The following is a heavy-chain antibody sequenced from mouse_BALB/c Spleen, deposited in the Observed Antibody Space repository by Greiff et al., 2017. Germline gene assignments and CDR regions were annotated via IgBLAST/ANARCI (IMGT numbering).Heavy chain of an antibody. CDR2: IWSGGST. V-gene: IGHV2-2*02. D-gene: IGHD3-3*01. Sequence: VKLVESGPGLVQPSQSLSITCTVSGFSLTSYGVHWVRQSPGKGLEWLGVIWSGGSTDYNAAFISRLSISKDNYKSQVFFKMNSLQANDTAIYYCARIGGTVFYYFDDWGQGTTLTVSS. J-gene: IGHJ2*01. CDR1: GFSLTSYG. CDR3: ARIGGTVFYYFDD.